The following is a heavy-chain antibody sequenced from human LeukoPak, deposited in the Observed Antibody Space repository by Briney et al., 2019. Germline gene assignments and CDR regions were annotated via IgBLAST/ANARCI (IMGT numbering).Heavy chain of an antibody. Sequence: ASVKVSCKASGYTFTSYDINWVRQATGQGLEWMGWMNPNSGNTGYAQKFQGRVTMTRNTSISTAYMELSSLRSEDTAVYYCARGVGIMITFGGVWAPIDAFDIWGQGQWSPSLQ. CDR1: GYTFTSYD. D-gene: IGHD3-16*01. CDR3: ARGVGIMITFGGVWAPIDAFDI. CDR2: MNPNSGNT. V-gene: IGHV1-8*01. J-gene: IGHJ3*02.